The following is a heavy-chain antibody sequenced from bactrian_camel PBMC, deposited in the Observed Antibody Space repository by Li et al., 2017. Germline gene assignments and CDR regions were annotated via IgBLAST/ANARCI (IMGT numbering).Heavy chain of an antibody. CDR1: GFSYTSYC. V-gene: IGHV3S67*01. J-gene: IGHJ6*01. D-gene: IGHD4*01. Sequence: VQMVESGGGSAQAGGSLRLACQVSGFSYTSYCMGWFRQVTGKEREAVATLIDDGRTTYGDSVKGRFTISRDNARNTLYLQMDSLRSGDTTMYYCATLPMYPCAVDNFVFGYRGQGTQVTVS. CDR2: LIDDGRT. CDR3: ATLPMYPCAVDNFVFGY.